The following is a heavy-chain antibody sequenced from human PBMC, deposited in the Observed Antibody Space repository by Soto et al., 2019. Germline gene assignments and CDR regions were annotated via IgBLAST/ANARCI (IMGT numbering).Heavy chain of an antibody. CDR2: ISGSGGST. J-gene: IGHJ4*02. CDR1: GFTFSSYA. D-gene: IGHD5-12*01. V-gene: IGHV3-23*01. Sequence: GGSLRLSCAASGFTFSSYAMSWVRQAPGKGLEWVSAISGSGGSTYYADSVKGRFTISRDNSKNTLYLQMNSLRAEDTAVYYCAKGSQGKSATIDPNSFDYWGQGTLVTVSS. CDR3: AKGSQGKSATIDPNSFDY.